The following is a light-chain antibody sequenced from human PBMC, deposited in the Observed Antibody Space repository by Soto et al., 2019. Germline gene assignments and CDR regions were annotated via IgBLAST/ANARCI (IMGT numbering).Light chain of an antibody. CDR2: RNN. Sequence: QSVLTQPPSASGTPGQRVTISCSGSSSNIGSNYVYWYQQLPGTAPKLLIYRNNQRPSGVPDRFSGSKSGTSASLAISGLRSEDEADYYCAAWDDSLSGLVVFGGGTKPPS. CDR1: SSNIGSNY. V-gene: IGLV1-47*01. CDR3: AAWDDSLSGLVV. J-gene: IGLJ2*01.